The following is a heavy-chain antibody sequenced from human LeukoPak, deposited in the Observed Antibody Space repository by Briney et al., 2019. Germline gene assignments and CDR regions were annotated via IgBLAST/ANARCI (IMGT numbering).Heavy chain of an antibody. J-gene: IGHJ5*02. CDR1: GFSISDHH. V-gene: IGHV3-23*01. CDR2: IRPSGDNT. CDR3: ARVAGWHWFDP. Sequence: GGSLRLSCAVSGFSISDHHMDWVRQAPGRGLEWVSSIRPSGDNTYYGDSVKGRFTVSRDNSKNTVYLEMNNMRVDDTAVYYCARVAGWHWFDPWGQGTLVTVSS. D-gene: IGHD6-19*01.